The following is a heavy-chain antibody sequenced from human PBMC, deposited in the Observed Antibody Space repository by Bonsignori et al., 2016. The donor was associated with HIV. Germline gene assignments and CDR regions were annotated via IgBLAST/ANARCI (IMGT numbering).Heavy chain of an antibody. CDR2: INHSGST. CDR1: GGSFSGYY. V-gene: IGHV4-34*01. D-gene: IGHD3-3*01. Sequence: SETLSLTCAVYGGSFSGYYWSWIRQPPGKGLEWIGEINHSGSTNYNPSLKSRVTISVDTSKNQFSLKLSSVTAADTAVYYCARGHGGFLERSPSKPGYFDYWGQGTLVTVSS. J-gene: IGHJ4*02. CDR3: ARGHGGFLERSPSKPGYFDY.